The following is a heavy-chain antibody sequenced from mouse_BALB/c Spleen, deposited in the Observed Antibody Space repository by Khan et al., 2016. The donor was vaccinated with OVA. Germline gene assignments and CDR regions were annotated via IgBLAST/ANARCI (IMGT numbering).Heavy chain of an antibody. D-gene: IGHD2-4*01. V-gene: IGHV2-2*02. Sequence: QVQLKESGPGLVQPSQSLSITCTVSGFSLTTYGVHWVRQSPGKGLEWLGVIWSGGSTDYNAAFISRLSISKDSSKSQVFFKMNSLQVNDTAIYYGARKYDYDEGLAYWGQGNRVTVSA. J-gene: IGHJ3*01. CDR3: ARKYDYDEGLAY. CDR1: GFSLTTYG. CDR2: IWSGGST.